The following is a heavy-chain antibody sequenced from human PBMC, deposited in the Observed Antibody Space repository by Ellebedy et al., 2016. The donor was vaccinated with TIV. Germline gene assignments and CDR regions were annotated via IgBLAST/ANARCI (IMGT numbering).Heavy chain of an antibody. CDR3: ARARSSGWLHTPDY. J-gene: IGHJ4*02. V-gene: IGHV3-48*01. Sequence: GESLKISCAASGFTFSSYSMNWVRQAPGKGLEWVSSISSSSSTIYYADSVKGRFTISRDNAKNSLYLQMNSLRAEDTAVYYCARARSSGWLHTPDYWGQGLLVTVSS. CDR1: GFTFSSYS. D-gene: IGHD6-19*01. CDR2: ISSSSSTI.